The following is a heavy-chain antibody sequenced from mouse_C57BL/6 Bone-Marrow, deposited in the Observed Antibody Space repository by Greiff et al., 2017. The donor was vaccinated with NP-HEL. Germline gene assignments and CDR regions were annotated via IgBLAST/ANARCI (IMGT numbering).Heavy chain of an antibody. J-gene: IGHJ2*01. V-gene: IGHV5-9-1*02. CDR1: GFTFSSYA. CDR2: ISSGGDYI. CDR3: TRFPAAYYFDY. Sequence: EVMLVESGEGLVKPGGSLKLSCAASGFTFSSYAMSWVRQTPEKRLEWVAYISSGGDYIYYADTVKGRFTISRDNARNTLYLQMSSLKSEDTAMYYCTRFPAAYYFDYWGQGTTLTVSS.